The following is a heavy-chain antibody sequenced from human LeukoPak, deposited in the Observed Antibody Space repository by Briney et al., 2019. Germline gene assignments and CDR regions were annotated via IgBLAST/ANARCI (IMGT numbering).Heavy chain of an antibody. CDR3: ARERTVTDAFDI. D-gene: IGHD3/OR15-3a*01. V-gene: IGHV1-46*01. CDR2: INPSGGTT. J-gene: IGHJ3*02. Sequence: ASVKVSCKASGDTFTSYYIHWVRQAPGQGLEWLGIINPSGGTTSYAQKFQGRVTMTRDTSTNTVYMELYGLRSEDTAVYYCARERTVTDAFDIWGQGTMVTVSS. CDR1: GDTFTSYY.